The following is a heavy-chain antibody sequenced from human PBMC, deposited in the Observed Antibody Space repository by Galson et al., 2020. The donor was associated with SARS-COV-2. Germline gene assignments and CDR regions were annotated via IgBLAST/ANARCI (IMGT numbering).Heavy chain of an antibody. Sequence: SETLSLTCTVSGGSISSYYWSWIRQPPGKGLEWIGYIYYSGSTNYNPSLKSRVTISVDTSKNQFSLKLSSVTAADTAVYYCAGGGIVGATGGGFDYWGQGTLVTVSS. CDR2: IYYSGST. CDR1: GGSISSYY. CDR3: AGGGIVGATGGGFDY. J-gene: IGHJ4*02. D-gene: IGHD1-26*01. V-gene: IGHV4-59*01.